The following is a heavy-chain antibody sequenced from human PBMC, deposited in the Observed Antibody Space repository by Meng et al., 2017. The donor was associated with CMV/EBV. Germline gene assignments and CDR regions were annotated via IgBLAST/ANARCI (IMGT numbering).Heavy chain of an antibody. CDR2: INSDGSST. J-gene: IGHJ6*02. CDR3: ARDVLRFLKYGGMDV. V-gene: IGHV3-74*01. CDR1: GFTFSSYW. D-gene: IGHD3-3*01. Sequence: GESLKISCAASGFTFSSYWMHWVRQAPGKGLVWVSRINSDGSSTSYADSVKGRFTISRDNAKNTLYLQMNSLRAEDTAVYYCARDVLRFLKYGGMDVWGQGTTVTVSS.